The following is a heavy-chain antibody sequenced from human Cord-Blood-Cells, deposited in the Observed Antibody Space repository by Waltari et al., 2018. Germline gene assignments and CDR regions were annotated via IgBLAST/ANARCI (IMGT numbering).Heavy chain of an antibody. Sequence: QVPLVQSGAAVKKPGASVQVHCKASGYTFTGHYMHWVRRARGQGLEWMGWSNPSTGGQDYGQKFQGRVTKTEDTSISTANMGLSRLRTDETAVYYGARANWGEGWFDPWGQGTLVTVSS. CDR3: ARANWGEGWFDP. CDR2: SNPSTGGQ. J-gene: IGHJ5*02. V-gene: IGHV1-2*02. CDR1: GYTFTGHY. D-gene: IGHD7-27*01.